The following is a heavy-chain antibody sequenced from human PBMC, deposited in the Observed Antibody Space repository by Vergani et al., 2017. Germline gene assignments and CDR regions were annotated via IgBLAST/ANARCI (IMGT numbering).Heavy chain of an antibody. J-gene: IGHJ4*02. D-gene: IGHD3-3*01. Sequence: EVYLVESGGGLVQPGGSLRLSCAASGFTFSSYAMSWVRQAPGKGLEWVSAISGSGGSTYYADSVKGRFTISRDNSKNTLYLQMNSLRAEDTAVYYCAKGTYYDFWSGPNLYCHWGQGTLVTVSS. CDR1: GFTFSSYA. CDR3: AKGTYYDFWSGPNLYCH. CDR2: ISGSGGST. V-gene: IGHV3-23*04.